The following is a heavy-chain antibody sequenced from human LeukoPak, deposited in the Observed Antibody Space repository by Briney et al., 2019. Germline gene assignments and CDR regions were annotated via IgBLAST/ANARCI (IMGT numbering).Heavy chain of an antibody. D-gene: IGHD1-26*01. J-gene: IGHJ6*02. Sequence: SETLSLTCTVSGGSISSGGYYWSWIRQHPGKGLEWIGYIYYSGSTYYNPSLKSRVTISVDTSKNQFPLKLSSVTAADTAVYYCARVTIPTTGAYYYYGMGVWGQGTTVTVSS. CDR1: GGSISSGGYY. CDR3: ARVTIPTTGAYYYYGMGV. CDR2: IYYSGST. V-gene: IGHV4-31*03.